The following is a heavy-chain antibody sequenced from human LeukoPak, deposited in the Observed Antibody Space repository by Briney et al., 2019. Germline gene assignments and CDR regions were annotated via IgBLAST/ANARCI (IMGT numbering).Heavy chain of an antibody. CDR3: ARYSVVVVPAATRYYYYYMDV. CDR2: IYYSRST. V-gene: IGHV4-59*08. D-gene: IGHD2-2*01. J-gene: IGHJ6*03. Sequence: SETLSLTCTVSGGSISSYYWSWIRQPPGKGLEWIGYIYYSRSTNYNPSLKSRVTISVDTSKNQFSLKLSSVTAADTAVYYCARYSVVVVPAATRYYYYYMDVWGKGTTVTVSS. CDR1: GGSISSYY.